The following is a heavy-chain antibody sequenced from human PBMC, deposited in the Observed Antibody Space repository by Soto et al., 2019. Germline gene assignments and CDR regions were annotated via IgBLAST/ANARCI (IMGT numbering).Heavy chain of an antibody. CDR1: GVTLSDKY. D-gene: IGHD3-22*01. V-gene: IGHV3-72*01. J-gene: IGHJ4*02. Sequence: GGSLTLSCAAYGVTLSDKYIDWVRLARGKGLGWVRRSRDNAQGYSTAYAASVKGRCTASRDESENAVYLQMNSLKTEDTAVYYCVRTTYFSDSSGYTRCFDFWGQGA. CDR3: VRTTYFSDSSGYTRCFDF. CDR2: SRDNAQGYST.